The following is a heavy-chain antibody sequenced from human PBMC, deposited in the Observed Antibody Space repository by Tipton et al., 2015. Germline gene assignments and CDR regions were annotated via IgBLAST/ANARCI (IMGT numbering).Heavy chain of an antibody. J-gene: IGHJ1*01. CDR2: IDPQNGVT. Sequence: QLGQSGAEVGEPGASLMVSCKASGYAVTDYRIHWMRQAPGQGLEWMGQIDPQNGVTNYAQGFRGRVTMTRDAFILTAYMELRGLRSDDTAVYFCATDSLRTTLGSHWGQGTLVTVSS. V-gene: IGHV1-2*06. D-gene: IGHD1-14*01. CDR3: ATDSLRTTLGSH. CDR1: GYAVTDYR.